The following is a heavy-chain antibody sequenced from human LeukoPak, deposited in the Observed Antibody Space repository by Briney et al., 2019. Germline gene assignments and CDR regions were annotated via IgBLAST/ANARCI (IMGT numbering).Heavy chain of an antibody. J-gene: IGHJ4*02. CDR3: ARAPQMGYYYDSSGYFDY. CDR1: GGSFSGYY. Sequence: SETLSLTCAVYGGSFSGYYWSWIRQPPGKGLEWIGEINHSGSANYNPSLKSRVAISVDTSKNQFSLKLSSVTAADTAVYYCARAPQMGYYYDSSGYFDYWGQGTLVTVSS. D-gene: IGHD3-22*01. CDR2: INHSGSA. V-gene: IGHV4-34*09.